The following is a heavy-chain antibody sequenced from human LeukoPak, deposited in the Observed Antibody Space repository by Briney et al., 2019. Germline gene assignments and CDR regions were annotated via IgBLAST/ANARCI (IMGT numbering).Heavy chain of an antibody. J-gene: IGHJ4*02. CDR1: GYTFTSYY. CDR3: ARDFRYSSSSVY. V-gene: IGHV1-46*01. Sequence: ASVKVSCKASGYTFTSYYMHWLRQAPGQGLEWMGIVNPSGGSTSYAQKFQGRVTMTRDTSTSTVYMELSSLRSKETAVYYCARDFRYSSSSVYWGQGTLVTVSS. D-gene: IGHD6-6*01. CDR2: VNPSGGST.